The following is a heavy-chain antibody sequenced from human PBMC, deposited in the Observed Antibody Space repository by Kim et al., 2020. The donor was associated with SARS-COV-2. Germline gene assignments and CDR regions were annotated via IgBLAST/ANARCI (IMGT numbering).Heavy chain of an antibody. Sequence: FTISRDNAKNSLYLQMNSLRAEDTAVYYCARDLTSGMVVVITTDYYGMDVWGQGTTVTVSS. CDR3: ARDLTSGMVVVITTDYYGMDV. V-gene: IGHV3-11*06. D-gene: IGHD3-22*01. J-gene: IGHJ6*02.